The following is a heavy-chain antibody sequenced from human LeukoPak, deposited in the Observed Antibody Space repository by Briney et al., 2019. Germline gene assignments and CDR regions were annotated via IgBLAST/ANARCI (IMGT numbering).Heavy chain of an antibody. CDR1: GFTFSSSW. CDR3: VFHFDY. CDR2: INSDGSTT. J-gene: IGHJ4*02. Sequence: GGSLRLSCAASGFTFSSSWMHWVRQAPGKGLVWVSRINSDGSTTTYADSVRGRFTISRDNAKNTLYLQMNSLRAEDTAVYYCVFHFDYWGQGTLVTVSS. V-gene: IGHV3-74*03.